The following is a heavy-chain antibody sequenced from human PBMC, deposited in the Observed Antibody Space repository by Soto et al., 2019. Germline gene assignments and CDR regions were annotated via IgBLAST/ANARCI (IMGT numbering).Heavy chain of an antibody. Sequence: QVQLVQSGDEVRKPGSSVKVSCKASGYIFVNYGIAWVRQAHGQVLEWMGWISPYSGNTHYASKVQGRLTMTPDTSTSTAYMDLGRLTSDDTAVYYCAMVDNFVAPTPQDVWGKGTTGTVSS. V-gene: IGHV1-18*01. CDR3: AMVDNFVAPTPQDV. CDR2: ISPYSGNT. J-gene: IGHJ6*04. CDR1: GYIFVNYG. D-gene: IGHD5-12*01.